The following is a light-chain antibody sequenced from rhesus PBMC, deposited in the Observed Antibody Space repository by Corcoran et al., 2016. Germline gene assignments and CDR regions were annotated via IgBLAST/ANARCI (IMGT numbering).Light chain of an antibody. CDR1: QGISDY. V-gene: IGKV1-36*02. CDR2: AAS. Sequence: DIQMTQSPSSLSASVGDRVTITCRASQGISDYLSWYQQKPGKAPQRLINAASSWESGVPSRFRGSGTGAEFPLTISSLQPEDFAAYYCLQGYSTPYSFGQGTKVEIK. CDR3: LQGYSTPYS. J-gene: IGKJ2*01.